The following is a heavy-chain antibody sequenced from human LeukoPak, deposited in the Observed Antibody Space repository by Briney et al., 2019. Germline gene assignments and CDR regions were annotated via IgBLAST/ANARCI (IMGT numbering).Heavy chain of an antibody. D-gene: IGHD4-23*01. J-gene: IGHJ2*01. Sequence: ASVKVSCKASGYTFAGYYMHWVRQAPGQGLEWMGWINPNSGGTNYAQKFQGRVTMTRDTSTSTGYMELRSLRSDDTAVYYCARDHGGKVDRYFDVWGRGTLVTVSS. V-gene: IGHV1-2*02. CDR1: GYTFAGYY. CDR2: INPNSGGT. CDR3: ARDHGGKVDRYFDV.